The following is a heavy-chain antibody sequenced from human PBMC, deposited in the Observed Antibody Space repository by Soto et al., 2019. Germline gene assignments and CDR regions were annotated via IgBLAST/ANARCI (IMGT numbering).Heavy chain of an antibody. CDR3: ARDMEEYYDFWSGGYYYMDV. D-gene: IGHD3-3*01. V-gene: IGHV4-59*01. J-gene: IGHJ6*03. CDR2: IYYSGST. Sequence: SETLSLTCTVSGGSISSYYWSWIRQPPGKGLEWIGYIYYSGSTNYNPSLKSRVTISVDTSKNQFSLKLSSVTAADTAVYYCARDMEEYYDFWSGGYYYMDVWGKGTTVTVSS. CDR1: GGSISSYY.